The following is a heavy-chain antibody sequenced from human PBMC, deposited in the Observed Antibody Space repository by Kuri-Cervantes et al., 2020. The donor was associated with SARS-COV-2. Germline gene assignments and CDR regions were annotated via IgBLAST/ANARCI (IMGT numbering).Heavy chain of an antibody. CDR1: GGSISSYY. CDR2: IYYSGST. Sequence: SETLSLTCTVSGGSISSYYWSWIRQPPGKGLEWIGYIYYSGSTNYNPSLKSRVTISVDTSKNQFSLKLSSVTAADTAVYYCGRGTSWAGNYYYYTDVWGKGTTVTVSS. D-gene: IGHD3-16*01. CDR3: GRGTSWAGNYYYYTDV. J-gene: IGHJ6*03. V-gene: IGHV4-59*01.